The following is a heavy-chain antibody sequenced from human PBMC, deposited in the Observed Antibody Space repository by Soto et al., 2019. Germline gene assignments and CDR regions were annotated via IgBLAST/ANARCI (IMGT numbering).Heavy chain of an antibody. CDR1: GYMFTGYY. CDR2: INPNSGGT. CDR3: ATDDYGIFPY. J-gene: IGHJ4*02. V-gene: IGHV1-2*02. Sequence: GASVKVSCKASGYMFTGYYIHWVRQAPGQGLEWMGWINPNSGGTTEAQKFQGRVTMTRDTSISTVYMDLSGLTSDDTALYYCATDDYGIFPYWGQGSLVTVSS. D-gene: IGHD3-10*01.